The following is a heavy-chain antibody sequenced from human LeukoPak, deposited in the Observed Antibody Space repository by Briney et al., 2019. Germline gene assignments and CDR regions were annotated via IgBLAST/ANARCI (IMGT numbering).Heavy chain of an antibody. V-gene: IGHV3-33*01. D-gene: IGHD2-15*01. J-gene: IGHJ3*02. CDR2: IWYDGSNK. Sequence: GRSLRLSCAASGFTFSSYGMHWVRQAPGKGLEWVAVIWYDGSNKYYADSVKGRFTISRDNSKNTLYLQMNSLRAEDTAVNYCAREVDSGAFDIWGQGTMVTVSS. CDR3: AREVDSGAFDI. CDR1: GFTFSSYG.